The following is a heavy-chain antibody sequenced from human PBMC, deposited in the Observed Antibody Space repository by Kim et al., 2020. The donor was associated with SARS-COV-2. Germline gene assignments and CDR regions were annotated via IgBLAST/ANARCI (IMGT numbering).Heavy chain of an antibody. CDR2: ISGSGGST. J-gene: IGHJ5*02. Sequence: GGSLRLSCAASGFTFSSYAMSWVRQAPGKGLEWVSAISGSGGSTYYADSVKGRFTISRDNSKNTLYLQMNSLRAEDTAVYYCAKAKWELLHGNWFDPWGQGTLVTVSS. D-gene: IGHD1-26*01. CDR1: GFTFSSYA. V-gene: IGHV3-23*01. CDR3: AKAKWELLHGNWFDP.